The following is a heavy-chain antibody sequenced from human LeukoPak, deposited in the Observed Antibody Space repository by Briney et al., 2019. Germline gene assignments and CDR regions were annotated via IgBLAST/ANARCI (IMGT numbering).Heavy chain of an antibody. CDR2: IYYTGIT. CDR3: ARQGRATVVMYMDD. J-gene: IGHJ6*03. Sequence: SSETLSLTCTVSGGSISSSSDNWGWIRQPPGKGLEWIGSIYYTGITYYNPSVMSRVTMSVDTSRNQFSLRLSSVTAADTAMYYCARQGRATVVMYMDDWGNGITVTVSS. CDR1: GGSISSSSDN. D-gene: IGHD3-22*01. V-gene: IGHV4-39*01.